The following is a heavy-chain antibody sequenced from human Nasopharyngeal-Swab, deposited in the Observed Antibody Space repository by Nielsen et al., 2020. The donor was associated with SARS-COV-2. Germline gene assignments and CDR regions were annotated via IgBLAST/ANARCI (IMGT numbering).Heavy chain of an antibody. V-gene: IGHV4-39*07. D-gene: IGHD5-18*01. Sequence: RQGPGEGLEWVGSIYYSGSTYYNPSIKGRVTISGDTSNNRFSLKLSYVTAADTAVYYFARDRGRGYSYGSFHYWGQGTLVTVSS. CDR3: ARDRGRGYSYGSFHY. CDR2: IYYSGST. J-gene: IGHJ4*02.